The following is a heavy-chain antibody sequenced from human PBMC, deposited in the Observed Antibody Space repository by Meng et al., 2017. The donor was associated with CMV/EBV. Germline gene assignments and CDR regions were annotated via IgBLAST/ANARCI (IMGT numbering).Heavy chain of an antibody. J-gene: IGHJ4*02. CDR1: GGSISSSSYY. V-gene: IGHV4-39*01. Sequence: LETLSLTCTVSGGSISSSSYYWGWIRQPPGKGLEWIGSIYYSGSTYYNPSLKSRVTISVDTSKNQFSLKLSSVTAADTAVYYCARRVKLGVSFDYWGQGTLVTVSS. CDR3: ARRVKLGVSFDY. CDR2: IYYSGST. D-gene: IGHD3-3*01.